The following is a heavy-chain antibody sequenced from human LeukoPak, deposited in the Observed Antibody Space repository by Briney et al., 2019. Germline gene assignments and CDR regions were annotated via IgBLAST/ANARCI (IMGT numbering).Heavy chain of an antibody. J-gene: IGHJ4*02. CDR1: GGSISGSSYY. D-gene: IGHD1-26*01. CDR2: IYYSGST. V-gene: IGHV4-39*02. Sequence: SETLSLTCTVSGGSISGSSYYWGWIRQPPGKGLEWIGSIYYSGSTYYNPSLKSRVTISVDTSKNQFSLKLNSVTATDTAVYYCARVTSGSPGDYWGQGTLVTVSS. CDR3: ARVTSGSPGDY.